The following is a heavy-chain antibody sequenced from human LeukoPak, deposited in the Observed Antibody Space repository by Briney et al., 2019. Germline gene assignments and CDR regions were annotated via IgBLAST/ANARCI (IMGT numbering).Heavy chain of an antibody. Sequence: PSETLSLTCAVYGGSFSGYYWSWIRQPPGKGLEWIGEINHSGSTNYNPSLKSRVTISVDTSKNQFSLKLSSVTAADTAVHYCARGELARGADAFDIWGQGTMVTVSS. CDR2: INHSGST. J-gene: IGHJ3*02. CDR1: GGSFSGYY. V-gene: IGHV4-34*01. CDR3: ARGELARGADAFDI. D-gene: IGHD1-26*01.